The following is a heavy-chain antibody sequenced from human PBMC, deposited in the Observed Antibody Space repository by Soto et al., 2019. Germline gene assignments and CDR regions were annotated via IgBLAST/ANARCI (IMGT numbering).Heavy chain of an antibody. CDR3: AKEYYILTMNGGNFDY. D-gene: IGHD3-9*01. V-gene: IGHV3-23*01. J-gene: IGHJ4*02. Sequence: EVQLLECGGGLVQPGGSLRLSCAASGFTFNNYAMSWVRQAPGKGLEWVSAISYTGGTTYYADSVQGRFTICRDNSKNTLYLQMNILRAEDTAVYYCAKEYYILTMNGGNFDYWGQVPLVTVSS. CDR2: ISYTGGTT. CDR1: GFTFNNYA.